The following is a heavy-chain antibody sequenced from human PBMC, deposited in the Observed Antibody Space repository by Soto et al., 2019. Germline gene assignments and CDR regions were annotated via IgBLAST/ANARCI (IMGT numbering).Heavy chain of an antibody. V-gene: IGHV1-69*13. D-gene: IGHD6-6*01. CDR2: IIPIFGTA. CDR1: GGTFSSYA. Sequence: GASVKVSCKASGGTFSSYAISWVRQAPGQGLEWMGGIIPIFGTANYAQKFQGRVTIPADESTSTAYMELSSLRSEDTAVYYCARRASSSSSLGYYYYGMDVWGQGTTVTVSS. J-gene: IGHJ6*02. CDR3: ARRASSSSSLGYYYYGMDV.